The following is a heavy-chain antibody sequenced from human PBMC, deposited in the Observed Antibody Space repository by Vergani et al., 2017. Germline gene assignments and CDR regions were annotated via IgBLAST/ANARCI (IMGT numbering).Heavy chain of an antibody. CDR1: GGSINPSSSF. J-gene: IGHJ4*02. CDR2: INDVGRT. D-gene: IGHD2-15*01. CDR3: AKEGGGYCSGGTCYPEY. Sequence: QLQLQESVPGLVTPSETLSLICTVSGGSINPSSSFWGWIRPSPGKGLEWIGSINDVGRTYYIPSLQSRATVFVDTSKNQFSLNLNSVTAADTAVYYCAKEGGGYCSGGTCYPEYWGQGTLVIVSS. V-gene: IGHV4-39*01.